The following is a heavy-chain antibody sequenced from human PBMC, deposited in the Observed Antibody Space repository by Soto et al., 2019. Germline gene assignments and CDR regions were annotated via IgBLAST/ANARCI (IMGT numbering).Heavy chain of an antibody. CDR2: IFYSGLT. Sequence: SETLSLTCSASGGTMNSYYWTWIRQPPGRGLEWIGYIFYSGLTNYNPSLQSRVTISLDTPNNQFSLSLRSLTAADTAVYYCVRGIAARKEGYTWFDPWGQGALVTVSS. D-gene: IGHD6-6*01. CDR1: GGTMNSYY. V-gene: IGHV4-59*01. J-gene: IGHJ5*02. CDR3: VRGIAARKEGYTWFDP.